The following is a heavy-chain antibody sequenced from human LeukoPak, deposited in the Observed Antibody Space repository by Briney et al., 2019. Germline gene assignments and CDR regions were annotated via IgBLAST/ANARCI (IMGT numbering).Heavy chain of an antibody. CDR3: AKDRPNYYGTNGHYYRRDGDC. V-gene: IGHV3-23*01. Sequence: PGGSLRLSCVASGFIFSSYAMSWVRQAAGKGLEWVSSTSSSGETTYYADSVKGRFTISRDNSRNTLYLQMNSLRAEDTAVYYCAKDRPNYYGTNGHYYRRDGDCWGQGTLVTVSS. J-gene: IGHJ4*02. D-gene: IGHD3-22*01. CDR1: GFIFSSYA. CDR2: TSSSGETT.